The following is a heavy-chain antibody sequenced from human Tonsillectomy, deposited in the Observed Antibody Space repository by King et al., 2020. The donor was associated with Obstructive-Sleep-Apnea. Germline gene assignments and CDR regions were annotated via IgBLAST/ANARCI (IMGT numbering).Heavy chain of an antibody. D-gene: IGHD1-26*01. CDR2: ISAYNGNT. CDR1: GYTFTSYG. J-gene: IGHJ4*02. V-gene: IGHV1-18*01. Sequence: QLVQSGAEVKKPGASVKVSCTASGYTFTSYGISWVRQAPGQGLEWMGWISAYNGNTNYAQKLQGRVTMTTDTSTSTAYMELRSLRSDDTAVYYCAIDGETYSGSSCNSFDYWGQGTLVTVSS. CDR3: AIDGETYSGSSCNSFDY.